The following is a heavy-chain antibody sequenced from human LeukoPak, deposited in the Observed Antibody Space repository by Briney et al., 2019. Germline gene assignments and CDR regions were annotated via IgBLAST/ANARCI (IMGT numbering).Heavy chain of an antibody. CDR3: ARGGCGDSAAPFDD. CDR2: INPSAGST. Sequence: GASVKVSCKTSGYTFTSCYMHWVRQAPGQGLEWMGMINPSAGSTRYAQKFQGRVTMTTDTSTSTVYLVLSSLRSEDTAVYYCARGGCGDSAAPFDDWGQGTLVTVSS. CDR1: GYTFTSCY. J-gene: IGHJ4*02. V-gene: IGHV1-46*01. D-gene: IGHD2-21*02.